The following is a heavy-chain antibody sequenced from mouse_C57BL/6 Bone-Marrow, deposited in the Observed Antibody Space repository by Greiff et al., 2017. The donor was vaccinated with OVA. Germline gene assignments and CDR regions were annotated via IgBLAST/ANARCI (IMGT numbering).Heavy chain of an antibody. CDR1: GYAFSSSW. CDR3: AREGGYDWFAY. V-gene: IGHV1-82*01. D-gene: IGHD2-2*01. Sequence: QVQLQQSGPELVKPGASVKISCKASGYAFSSSWMNWVKQRPGTGLEWIGRIYPGAGDPNYNGKFKGKATLTADKSSSTAYMQLSSLTSEDSAVYFCAREGGYDWFAYWGQGTLVTVSA. J-gene: IGHJ3*01. CDR2: IYPGAGDP.